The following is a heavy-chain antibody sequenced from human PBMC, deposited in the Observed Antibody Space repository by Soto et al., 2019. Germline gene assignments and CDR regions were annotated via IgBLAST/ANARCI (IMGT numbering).Heavy chain of an antibody. D-gene: IGHD3-9*01. CDR3: AIKPTYDLLTGNNWFDP. J-gene: IGHJ5*02. CDR2: ISAYNGNT. CDR1: GYTFTSYG. V-gene: IGHV1-18*01. Sequence: GASVKVSCKASGYTFTSYGISWVRQAPGQGLEWMGWISAYNGNTNYAQKLQGRVTMTTDTSTSTAYMELRSLRSDDTAVYYCAIKPTYDLLTGNNWFDPWGQGTLVTVSS.